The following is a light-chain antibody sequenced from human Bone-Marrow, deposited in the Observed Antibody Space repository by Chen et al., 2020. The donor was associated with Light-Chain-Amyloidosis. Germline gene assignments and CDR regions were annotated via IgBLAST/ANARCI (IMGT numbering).Light chain of an antibody. V-gene: IGKV3-20*01. CDR3: QQYGTSPLT. CDR1: QTISSNY. CDR2: GSS. Sequence: ELVLTQSLGTLSLSPGEGANLSCRASQTISSNYLTWYQQKFGQAPRLLIYGSSSRATGIPDRFTGSGSGTDFTLTINRLEPEDFAMYYCQQYGTSPLTFGGGTKVEIK. J-gene: IGKJ4*01.